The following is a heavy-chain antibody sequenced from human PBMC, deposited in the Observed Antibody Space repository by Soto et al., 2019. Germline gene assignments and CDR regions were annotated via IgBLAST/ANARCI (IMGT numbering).Heavy chain of an antibody. D-gene: IGHD3-9*01. CDR3: AKDSHRPPPIRFFDY. CDR1: GFTFSSYA. V-gene: IGHV3-23*01. J-gene: IGHJ4*02. CDR2: ISGSGGST. Sequence: EVQLLESGGGLVQPGGSLRLSCAASGFTFSSYAMSWVRQAPGKGLEWVSAISGSGGSTYYADSVKGRFTISRDNSKNTVYLQINSLRAEDTAVYYCAKDSHRPPPIRFFDYWVQGTLVTVSS.